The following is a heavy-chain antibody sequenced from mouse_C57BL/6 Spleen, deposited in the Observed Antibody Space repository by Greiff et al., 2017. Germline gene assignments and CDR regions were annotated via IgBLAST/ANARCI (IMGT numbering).Heavy chain of an antibody. Sequence: VQLQQSGAELVRPGASVKLSCTASGFNIKDYYMHWVKQRPEQGLEWIGRIDPEDGDTEYAPKFQGKATMTADTSSNTAYLQLSSLTSEDTAVYYCTSPITTVAPDAMDYWGQGTSVTVSS. CDR3: TSPITTVAPDAMDY. CDR1: GFNIKDYY. D-gene: IGHD1-1*01. J-gene: IGHJ4*01. CDR2: IDPEDGDT. V-gene: IGHV14-1*01.